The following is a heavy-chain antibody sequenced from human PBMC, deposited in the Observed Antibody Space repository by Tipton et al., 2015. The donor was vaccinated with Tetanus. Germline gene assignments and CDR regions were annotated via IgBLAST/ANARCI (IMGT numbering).Heavy chain of an antibody. CDR1: GGPISSGGYY. Sequence: TLSLTFTVSGGPISSGGYYWSWIRQHPGKGLEWIGDIYYSGSTYYNPSLKSRVTLSVDTSKNQFSLKLNSVSAADPAVYYCARDQARGARGWNYFDYWGQGTLVTVSS. CDR3: ARDQARGARGWNYFDY. V-gene: IGHV4-31*03. D-gene: IGHD1-26*01. CDR2: IYYSGST. J-gene: IGHJ4*02.